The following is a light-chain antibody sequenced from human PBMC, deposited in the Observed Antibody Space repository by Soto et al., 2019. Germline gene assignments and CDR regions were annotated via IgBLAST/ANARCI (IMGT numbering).Light chain of an antibody. V-gene: IGKV1-27*01. J-gene: IGKJ4*02. CDR3: QQYNSAPLT. Sequence: DIQMTQSPASLSAAVGDRVIITCRGNQVSSNYLAWYQQKPGKVPKLLIYAASTLQSGVPYRFSGSGSGTDFTLTISSLQPEDVATYYCQQYNSAPLTFGRGTKVDIK. CDR2: AAS. CDR1: QVSSNY.